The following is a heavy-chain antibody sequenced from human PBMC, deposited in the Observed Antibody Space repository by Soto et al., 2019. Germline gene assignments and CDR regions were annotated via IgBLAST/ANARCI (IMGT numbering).Heavy chain of an antibody. CDR2: LYMSGGT. J-gene: IGHJ4*02. D-gene: IGHD1-26*01. CDR1: GDSMTKYY. CDR3: ARTVGAAYYFDF. Sequence: WETLSLTCNVSGDSMTKYYWSWIRQPAGKGLEWIGRLYMSGGTNYNPSLKSRVTMSIDTSNNHFSLDLKSVNAADTAVYYCARTVGAAYYFDFWGQGALVTVSS. V-gene: IGHV4-4*07.